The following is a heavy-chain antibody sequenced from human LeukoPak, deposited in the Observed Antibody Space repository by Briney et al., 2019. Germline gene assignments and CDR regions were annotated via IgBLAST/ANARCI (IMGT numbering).Heavy chain of an antibody. CDR2: VSGSRVST. D-gene: IGHD3-3*01. CDR1: GFTFSSYTFSTYA. CDR3: AKGVEDSGIFYYYYMDV. Sequence: GGSLRLSCAASGFTFSSYTFSTYAMSWVRQAPGRVLERVSAVSGSRVSTYYADSVKGRFTISRDNSKNTLYLRMNGLRAEDTAVYYCAKGVEDSGIFYYYYMDVWGKGTTVTVSS. J-gene: IGHJ6*03. V-gene: IGHV3-23*01.